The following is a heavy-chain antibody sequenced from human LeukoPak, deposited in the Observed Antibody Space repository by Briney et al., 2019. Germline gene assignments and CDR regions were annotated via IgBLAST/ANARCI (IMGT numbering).Heavy chain of an antibody. V-gene: IGHV1-18*01. Sequence: ASVKVSCKASGYTFTSYGISWVRQAPGQGLEWMGWISPYNDNTNYAQKLQGIATMTTDTSTSTAYMELRSLRSDDTAIYYCARGGTSGWRTPNDDYWGQGTLVTVSS. CDR2: ISPYNDNT. CDR1: GYTFTSYG. J-gene: IGHJ4*02. D-gene: IGHD6-19*01. CDR3: ARGGTSGWRTPNDDY.